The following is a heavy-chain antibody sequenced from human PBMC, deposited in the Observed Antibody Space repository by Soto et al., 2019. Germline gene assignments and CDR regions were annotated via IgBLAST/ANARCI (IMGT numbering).Heavy chain of an antibody. Sequence: QVQLQESGPGLVKPSETLSLTCTVSGGSISSYYWSWIRQPPGKGLEWIGYIYYSGSTNYNPSLXGXSXIXXDTPKNQFSLKLSSVTAADTAVYYCARRYGYYFDYWGQGTLVTVSS. CDR2: IYYSGST. J-gene: IGHJ4*02. CDR1: GGSISSYY. V-gene: IGHV4-59*08. CDR3: ARRYGYYFDY. D-gene: IGHD4-17*01.